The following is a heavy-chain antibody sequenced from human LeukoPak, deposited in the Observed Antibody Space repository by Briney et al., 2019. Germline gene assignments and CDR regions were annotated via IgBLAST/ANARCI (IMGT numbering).Heavy chain of an antibody. J-gene: IGHJ4*02. Sequence: PSETLSLTCTVSGGSISYSSYYWGWIRQPPGKGLEWIGSIYYSGSTYYNPSLKSRVTISVDTSKNQFSLKLSSVTAADTAVYYCARAVGATTEGIGWGQGTLVTVSS. D-gene: IGHD1-26*01. CDR3: ARAVGATTEGIG. CDR1: GGSISYSSYY. V-gene: IGHV4-39*07. CDR2: IYYSGST.